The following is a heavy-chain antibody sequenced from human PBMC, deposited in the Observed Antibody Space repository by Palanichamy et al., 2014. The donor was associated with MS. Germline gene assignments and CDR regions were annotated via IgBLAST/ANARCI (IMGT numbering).Heavy chain of an antibody. CDR1: GGSISSSSYY. CDR3: ASRRRIYGDYSD. Sequence: QLQLRESGPGLVKPSETLSLTCTVSGGSISSSSYYWGWIRQPPGKGLEWIGTFYYTGSTYYNPSLKSRVTISVDTSKNQFSLKLSSVTAADTAVYYCASRRRIYGDYSDWGQGTLVTVSS. V-gene: IGHV4-39*01. D-gene: IGHD4-17*01. J-gene: IGHJ4*02. CDR2: FYYTGST.